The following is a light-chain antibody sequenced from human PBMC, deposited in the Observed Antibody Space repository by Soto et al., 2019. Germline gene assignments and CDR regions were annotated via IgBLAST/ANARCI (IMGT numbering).Light chain of an antibody. CDR2: GNN. V-gene: IGLV1-40*01. J-gene: IGLJ1*01. Sequence: QSLLTEPPSLSVAPGQRVPISCTGSIANIGAAYNVDWYQQLPGTAPELLIYGNNNRPSGVPARFSGSKSGTSASLAIAGLQAEDEGDYYCQSYDSSLSGYVFGTGTKVTVL. CDR3: QSYDSSLSGYV. CDR1: IANIGAAYN.